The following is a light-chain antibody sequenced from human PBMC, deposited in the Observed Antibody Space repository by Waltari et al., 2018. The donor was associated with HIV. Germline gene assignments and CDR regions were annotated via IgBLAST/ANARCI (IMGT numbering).Light chain of an antibody. CDR3: QSYDSSLSSSV. J-gene: IGLJ2*01. CDR2: GNS. CDR1: SAGYD. Sequence: QSDLTQPPSVSGAPGQRVTISCSGVSAGYDVHWYQQLPGTAPKLLIYGNSNRPSGVPDRFSGSKSGPLASLAITGLQAEDEADYYGQSYDSSLSSSVFGGGTRLTVL. V-gene: IGLV1-40*01.